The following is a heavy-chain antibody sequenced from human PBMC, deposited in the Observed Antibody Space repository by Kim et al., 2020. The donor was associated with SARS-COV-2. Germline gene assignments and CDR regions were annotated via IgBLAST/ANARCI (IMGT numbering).Heavy chain of an antibody. D-gene: IGHD6-13*01. CDR3: ARGAWGRSWAEFNYYYM. Sequence: GGSLRLSCAASGFTFSGYSMNWVRQAPGKGLEWVSSISSSGSFIFYADSVKGRFTISRDNTKKSLSLQMNSLRAEDTSVYYCARGAWGRSWAEFNYYYM. CDR2: ISSSGSFI. V-gene: IGHV3-21*01. J-gene: IGHJ6*03. CDR1: GFTFSGYS.